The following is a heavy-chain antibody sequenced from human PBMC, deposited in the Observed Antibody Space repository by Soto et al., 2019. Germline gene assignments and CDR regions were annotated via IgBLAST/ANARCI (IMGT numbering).Heavy chain of an antibody. Sequence: GESLKISCQTSGYTFNTYWIDWVRQTPGKGLEWMGSIYPRDSDSRYSPSFQGQVAISADKSISTAYLQWSSLKASDTAMYYCARGDTGYGMDVSGQGTTVTVSS. CDR3: ARGDTGYGMDV. D-gene: IGHD3-10*01. V-gene: IGHV5-51*01. J-gene: IGHJ6*02. CDR1: GYTFNTYW. CDR2: IYPRDSDS.